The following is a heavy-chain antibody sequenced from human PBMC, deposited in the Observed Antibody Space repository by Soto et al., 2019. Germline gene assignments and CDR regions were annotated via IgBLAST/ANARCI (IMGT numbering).Heavy chain of an antibody. CDR2: INAGNGNT. CDR1: GYTFTSYA. J-gene: IGHJ4*02. Sequence: ASVKVSCKASGYTFTSYAMHWVRQAPGQRLEWMGWINAGNGNTKYSQKFQGRVTITRDTSASTAYMELSSLRSEDTAVYYCARAPPYYDSSGPIIYFDYWGQGTLVTV. V-gene: IGHV1-3*01. D-gene: IGHD3-22*01. CDR3: ARAPPYYDSSGPIIYFDY.